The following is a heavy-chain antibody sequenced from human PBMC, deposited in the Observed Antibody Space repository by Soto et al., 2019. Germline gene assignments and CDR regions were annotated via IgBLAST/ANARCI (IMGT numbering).Heavy chain of an antibody. CDR2: IIPIFGTA. CDR1: GGTFRSYA. Sequence: SVKVSCKASGGTFRSYAISWVRQAPGQGLEWMGGIIPIFGTANYAQKFQGRVTITADESTSTAYMELSSLRSEDTAVYYCARGGSLEYYGMDVWGQGTTVNVSS. J-gene: IGHJ6*02. D-gene: IGHD3-10*01. CDR3: ARGGSLEYYGMDV. V-gene: IGHV1-69*13.